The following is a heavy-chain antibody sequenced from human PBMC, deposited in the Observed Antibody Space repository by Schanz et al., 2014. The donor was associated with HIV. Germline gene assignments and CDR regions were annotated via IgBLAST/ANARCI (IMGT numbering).Heavy chain of an antibody. CDR2: ITESGGRT. D-gene: IGHD1-26*01. V-gene: IGHV3-23*01. J-gene: IGHJ4*02. CDR3: ARDLNVGRHFDY. CDR1: GFAFSNYA. Sequence: EVQLLESGGGLVQPGGSLRLSCAASGFAFSNYAMSWVRQAPGKGLEWVSSITESGGRTYYADSVNGRFTISRDNSKNTLYLQLGSLRTEDTAVYYCARDLNVGRHFDYWGQGALVTVSS.